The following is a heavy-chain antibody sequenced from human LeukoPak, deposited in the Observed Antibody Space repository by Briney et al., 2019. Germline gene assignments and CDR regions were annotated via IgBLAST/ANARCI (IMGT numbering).Heavy chain of an antibody. J-gene: IGHJ6*02. D-gene: IGHD2-2*01. CDR2: IKSKTDGGTT. CDR1: GFTFSNAW. V-gene: IGHV3-15*01. CDR3: TTEGSYCSSTSCYDYYGMDV. Sequence: GGSLRLSCAASGFTFSNAWMSWVRQAPGKGLEWVGRIKSKTDGGTTDYAAPVKGRFTISRDDSKNTLYLQMNSLKTEDTAVYYCTTEGSYCSSTSCYDYYGMDVWGQGTTVTVSS.